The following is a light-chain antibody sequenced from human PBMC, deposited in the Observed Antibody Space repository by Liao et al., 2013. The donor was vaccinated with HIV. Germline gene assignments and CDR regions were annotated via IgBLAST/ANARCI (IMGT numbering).Light chain of an antibody. CDR3: QVWDSTTDSRV. CDR2: SDS. Sequence: SYELTQPPSVSVAPGKTARITCGGNNIGSKSVHWYQQKPGQAPVLVISSDSDRPAGIPERFSGSNSGNMATLTISRVEAGDEADYYCQVWDSTTDSRVFGGGTKLTVL. V-gene: IGLV3-21*04. CDR1: NIGSKS. J-gene: IGLJ3*02.